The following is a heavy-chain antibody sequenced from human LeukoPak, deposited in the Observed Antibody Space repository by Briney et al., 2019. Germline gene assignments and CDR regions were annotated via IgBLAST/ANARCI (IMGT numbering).Heavy chain of an antibody. V-gene: IGHV1-2*02. CDR2: INPNSGGT. J-gene: IGHJ4*02. CDR1: GYTFTGCY. Sequence: ASVKVSCRASGYTFTGCYMHWVRQAPGQGLEWMGWINPNSGGTNYAQKFQGRVTMTRDTSISTAYMELSRLRSDDTAVYYCARDLGTPTTVTTNYWGQGTLVTVSS. CDR3: ARDLGTPTTVTTNY. D-gene: IGHD4-17*01.